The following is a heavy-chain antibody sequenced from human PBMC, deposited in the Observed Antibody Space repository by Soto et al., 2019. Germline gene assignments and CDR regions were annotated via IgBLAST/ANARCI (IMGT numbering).Heavy chain of an antibody. J-gene: IGHJ5*02. CDR1: VGSISSGGYS. CDR3: AKGTSSSWYSWAFDP. D-gene: IGHD6-13*01. CDR2: IYHSGST. Sequence: PSETLSLTCAFSVGSISSGGYSWSWIRQPPGKGLEWIGYIYHSGSTYYNPSLKSRVTISRDNSKNTLYLQMNSLRAEDTAVYYCAKGTSSSWYSWAFDPWGQGTLVTVS. V-gene: IGHV4-30-2*01.